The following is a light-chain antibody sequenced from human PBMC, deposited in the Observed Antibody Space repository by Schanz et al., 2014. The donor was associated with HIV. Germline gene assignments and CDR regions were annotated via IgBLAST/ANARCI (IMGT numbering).Light chain of an antibody. CDR3: QQYGTSPFT. CDR1: QSVSSN. Sequence: EIVMTQSPATLSESPGERVTLSCRASQSVSSNLAWYQHKPGQAPRLLIYGASSRATGIPDRFIGSGSGTHFTLTISRLEPEDFAVYYCQQYGTSPFTFGPGTKVDIK. J-gene: IGKJ3*01. V-gene: IGKV3-20*01. CDR2: GAS.